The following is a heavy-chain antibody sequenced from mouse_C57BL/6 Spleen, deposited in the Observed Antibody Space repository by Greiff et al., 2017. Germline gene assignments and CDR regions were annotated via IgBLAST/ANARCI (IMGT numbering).Heavy chain of an antibody. J-gene: IGHJ3*01. V-gene: IGHV10-1*01. D-gene: IGHD2-4*01. CDR2: IRSKSNNYST. CDR1: GFSFNTYA. CDR3: VRLGYDYDSY. Sequence: EVNLVESGGGLVQPKGSLKLSCAASGFSFNTYAMNWVRPAPGKGLEWVARIRSKSNNYSTYYDGSVNDRFTISREYSESMLYLQMNNWKTEDTAMYYCVRLGYDYDSYGGYWTLVTVSA.